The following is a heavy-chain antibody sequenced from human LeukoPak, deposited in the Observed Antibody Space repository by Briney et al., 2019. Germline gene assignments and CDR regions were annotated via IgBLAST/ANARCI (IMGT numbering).Heavy chain of an antibody. CDR1: GGSFSGYY. D-gene: IGHD3-22*01. CDR2: INHSGST. CDR3: AQKTYDSSGYYYAYNWFDP. J-gene: IGHJ5*02. V-gene: IGHV4-34*01. Sequence: PSETLSLTCAVYGGSFSGYYWSWIRQPPGKGLEWIGEINHSGSTNYNPSLKSRVTISVDTSKNQFSPKLSSVTAADTAVYYCAQKTYDSSGYYYAYNWFDPWGQGTLVTVSS.